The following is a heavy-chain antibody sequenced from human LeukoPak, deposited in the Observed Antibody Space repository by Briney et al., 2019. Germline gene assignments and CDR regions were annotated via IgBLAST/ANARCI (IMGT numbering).Heavy chain of an antibody. V-gene: IGHV3-48*01. D-gene: IGHD4-17*01. Sequence: GGSLRLSCAASGFTFSSYSMNWVRQAPGKGLEWVSYISSSSSTIYYADSVKGRFTISRDNAKNSLYLQMNSLRAEDTAVYYCARDLPYGVPDAFDIWGQGTMVPVSS. CDR3: ARDLPYGVPDAFDI. CDR2: ISSSSSTI. CDR1: GFTFSSYS. J-gene: IGHJ3*02.